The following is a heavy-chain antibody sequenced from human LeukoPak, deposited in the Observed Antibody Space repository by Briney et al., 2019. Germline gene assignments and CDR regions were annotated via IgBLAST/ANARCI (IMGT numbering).Heavy chain of an antibody. Sequence: GRSLRLSCAASGFTFSSYGMHWVRQAPGKGLEWVAVISYDGSNKYYADSVKGRFTISRDNSKNTLYLQMNSLRAEDTAVYYCAKEPGSGWYYFDYWGQEPWSPSPQ. CDR2: ISYDGSNK. J-gene: IGHJ4*01. D-gene: IGHD6-19*01. V-gene: IGHV3-30*18. CDR3: AKEPGSGWYYFDY. CDR1: GFTFSSYG.